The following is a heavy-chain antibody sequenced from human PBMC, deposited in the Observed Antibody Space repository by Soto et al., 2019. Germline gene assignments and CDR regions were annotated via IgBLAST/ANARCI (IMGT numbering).Heavy chain of an antibody. D-gene: IGHD1-26*01. J-gene: IGHJ4*02. CDR2: IYYSGST. CDR3: ARATGIYSGSYSSGYYFDY. CDR1: GGSISSYY. V-gene: IGHV4-59*01. Sequence: PSETLSLTCTVSGGSISSYYWSWIRQPPGKGLEWIGYIYYSGSTNYNPSLKSRVTISVDTSRNQFSLKLSSVTAADTAVYYCARATGIYSGSYSSGYYFDYWGQGTLVTVSS.